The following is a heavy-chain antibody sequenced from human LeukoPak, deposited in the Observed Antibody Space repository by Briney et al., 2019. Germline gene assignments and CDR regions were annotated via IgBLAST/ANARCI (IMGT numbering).Heavy chain of an antibody. D-gene: IGHD1-14*01. J-gene: IGHJ5*02. CDR3: AKPVEPDSQTRLDP. V-gene: IGHV3-30*02. CDR2: IYYDGKNK. Sequence: GGSLRLSCAASGFTLSTYGMHWVRQAQGKGLEWVAFIYYDGKNKYYADSVKGRFTISRDNSKNTLFLQMNSLRAEDTAVYYCAKPVEPDSQTRLDPWGQGTLVTASS. CDR1: GFTLSTYG.